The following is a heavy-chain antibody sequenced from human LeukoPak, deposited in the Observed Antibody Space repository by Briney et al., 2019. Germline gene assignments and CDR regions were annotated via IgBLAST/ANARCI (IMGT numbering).Heavy chain of an antibody. Sequence: ASVKVSCKASGYTFTSYYIHWVRQAPGQGLEWMGWINPKSGGANYAQKFQGRVTMTRDTSISTAYMELSRLRSDDTAIYYCAKDQNTGYANNWFDPWGQGTLVTVSS. CDR2: INPKSGGA. J-gene: IGHJ5*02. D-gene: IGHD5-12*01. CDR3: AKDQNTGYANNWFDP. V-gene: IGHV1-2*02. CDR1: GYTFTSYY.